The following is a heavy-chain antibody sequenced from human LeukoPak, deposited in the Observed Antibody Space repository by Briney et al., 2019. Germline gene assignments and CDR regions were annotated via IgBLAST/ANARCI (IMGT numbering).Heavy chain of an antibody. CDR2: INHSGST. CDR3: ARGSMVRGVISYFDY. V-gene: IGHV4-34*01. J-gene: IGHJ4*02. CDR1: GGSFSGYY. D-gene: IGHD3-10*01. Sequence: SETLSLTCAVYGGSFSGYYWSWIRQLPGKGLEWIGEINHSGSTNYNPSLKSRVTISVDTSKNQFSLKLSSVTAADTAVYYCARGSMVRGVISYFDYWGQGTLVTVSS.